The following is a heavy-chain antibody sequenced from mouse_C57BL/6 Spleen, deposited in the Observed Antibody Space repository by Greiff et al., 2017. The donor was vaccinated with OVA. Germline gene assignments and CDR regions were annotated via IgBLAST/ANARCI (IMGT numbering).Heavy chain of an antibody. Sequence: VQLQQSGAELARPGASVKLSCKASGYTFTSYGISWVKQRTGQGLEWIGEIYPRSGNTYYNEKFKGKATLTADKSSSTAYMELRSLTSEDSAVYFWARELGQGYWGQGTTLTVSS. CDR2: IYPRSGNT. CDR3: ARELGQGY. J-gene: IGHJ2*01. D-gene: IGHD4-1*01. V-gene: IGHV1-81*01. CDR1: GYTFTSYG.